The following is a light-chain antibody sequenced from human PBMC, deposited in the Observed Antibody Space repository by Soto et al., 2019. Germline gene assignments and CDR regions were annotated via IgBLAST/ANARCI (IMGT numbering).Light chain of an antibody. V-gene: IGKV3-20*01. J-gene: IGKJ1*01. Sequence: EIVLTQSPDTLSLSPGERVTLSCRASQSVSGKNFAWYQQKPGQAPRLLIYAASTWPAGIPDRFSGSGSGTDFTLTISRLETEDFAVYYCQHYENSLWTFGQGTKVEIK. CDR3: QHYENSLWT. CDR2: AAS. CDR1: QSVSGKN.